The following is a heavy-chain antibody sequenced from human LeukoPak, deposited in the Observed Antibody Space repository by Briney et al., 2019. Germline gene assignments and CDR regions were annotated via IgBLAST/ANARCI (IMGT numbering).Heavy chain of an antibody. CDR1: GFTFSNAW. CDR3: TSENYDFWSGSLGYFDY. CDR2: IKSKTDGGTT. Sequence: GGSLRLSCAASGFTFSNAWMNWVCQAPGKGLEWVGRIKSKTDGGTTDYAAPVKGRFTISRDDSKNTLYLQMNSLKTEDTAVYYCTSENYDFWSGSLGYFDYRGQGTLVTVSS. D-gene: IGHD3-3*01. V-gene: IGHV3-15*07. J-gene: IGHJ4*02.